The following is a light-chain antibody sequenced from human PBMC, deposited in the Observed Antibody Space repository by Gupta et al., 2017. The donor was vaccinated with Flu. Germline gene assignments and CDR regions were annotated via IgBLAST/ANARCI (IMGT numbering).Light chain of an antibody. CDR2: GAS. J-gene: IGKJ2*01. V-gene: IGKV3-20*01. Sequence: GTLHLSPGDRATLTCRASQRLQSNYLAWYQQRPGQAPRLLIYGASSRASGIPDRFSGSGSGTDFTLTISRPEPEDFAVYYCQHDSDSLNTFGQGTKLEI. CDR3: QHDSDSLNT. CDR1: QRLQSNY.